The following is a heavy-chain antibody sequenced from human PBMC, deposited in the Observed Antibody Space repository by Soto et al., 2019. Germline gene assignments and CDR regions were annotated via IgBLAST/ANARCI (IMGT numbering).Heavy chain of an antibody. V-gene: IGHV3-11*06. Sequence: LRLSCAASGFTFSDYYMSWIRQAPGKGLEWVSYISSSSSYTNYADSVKGRFTISRDNAKNSLYLQMNSLRAEDTAVYYCARADYYGSGSHTYGMDVWGQGTTVTVSS. CDR2: ISSSSSYT. CDR3: ARADYYGSGSHTYGMDV. D-gene: IGHD3-10*01. CDR1: GFTFSDYY. J-gene: IGHJ6*02.